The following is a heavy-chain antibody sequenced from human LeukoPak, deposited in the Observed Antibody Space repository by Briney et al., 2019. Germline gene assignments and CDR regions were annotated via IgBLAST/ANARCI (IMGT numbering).Heavy chain of an antibody. D-gene: IGHD2-2*03. CDR3: ARDGYCSSTSCYYFDY. CDR2: ISYDGSNK. Sequence: GGSLRLSGAASGFTFSSYAMHWFRQAPGRGLGWGAVISYDGSNKYYADSVKGRFTISRDNSKNTLYLQMNSLRAEDTAVYYCARDGYCSSTSCYYFDYWGQGTLVTVSS. V-gene: IGHV3-30-3*01. J-gene: IGHJ4*02. CDR1: GFTFSSYA.